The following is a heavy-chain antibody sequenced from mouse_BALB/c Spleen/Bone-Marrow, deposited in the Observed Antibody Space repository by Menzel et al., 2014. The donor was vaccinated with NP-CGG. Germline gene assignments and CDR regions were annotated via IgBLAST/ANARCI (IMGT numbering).Heavy chain of an antibody. V-gene: IGHV1-62-2*01. J-gene: IGHJ4*01. CDR3: ARHSLEGNAMDN. CDR1: GYTFTESI. CDR2: FYPGSDSI. Sequence: VQLVESGAGLVKPGASVRLSCKASGYTFTESIIHWVKQRSGQGLEWIGWFYPGSDSIKYNEKFKDKATLTADKSSSTVYMELSRLTSEDSAVYFCARHSLEGNAMDNWGQGTSVTVSS. D-gene: IGHD2-10*02.